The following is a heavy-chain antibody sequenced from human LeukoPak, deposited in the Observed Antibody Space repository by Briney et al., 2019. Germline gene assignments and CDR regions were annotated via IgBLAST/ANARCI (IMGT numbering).Heavy chain of an antibody. J-gene: IGHJ5*02. Sequence: SETLSLTCTVSGGSISSSSYYWGWIRQPPGKGLEWIGSIYYSGSTYYNPSLKSRVTISVDTSKNQFSLKLSSVTAADTGVYYCARDRRYGSGSYPDPWGQGTLVTVSS. D-gene: IGHD3-10*01. CDR2: IYYSGST. V-gene: IGHV4-39*07. CDR3: ARDRRYGSGSYPDP. CDR1: GGSISSSSYY.